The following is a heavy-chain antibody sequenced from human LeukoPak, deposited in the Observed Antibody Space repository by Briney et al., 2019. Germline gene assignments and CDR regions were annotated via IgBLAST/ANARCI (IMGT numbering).Heavy chain of an antibody. Sequence: GGSLRLSCAASGFTFSSYWMSWVRQAPGKGLEWVANVKQDGSEKYYVDSVKGRFTISRDNAKNSLYLQMNSLRAEDTAVYYCASTMIVVDHLDYWGQGTLVTVSS. V-gene: IGHV3-7*01. D-gene: IGHD3-22*01. CDR1: GFTFSSYW. CDR2: VKQDGSEK. J-gene: IGHJ4*02. CDR3: ASTMIVVDHLDY.